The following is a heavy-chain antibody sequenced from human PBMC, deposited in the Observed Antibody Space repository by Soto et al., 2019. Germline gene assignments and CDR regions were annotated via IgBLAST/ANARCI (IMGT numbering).Heavy chain of an antibody. J-gene: IGHJ4*02. CDR3: ARDMELSKQWPSHFDY. D-gene: IGHD6-19*01. Sequence: GGSLRLSCAASGFTFSSYGMHWVRQAPGKGLEWVAVIWYDGSNKYYADSVKGRFTISRDNSKNTLYLQMNSLRAEDTAVYYCARDMELSKQWPSHFDYWGQGTLVTVSS. CDR2: IWYDGSNK. V-gene: IGHV3-33*01. CDR1: GFTFSSYG.